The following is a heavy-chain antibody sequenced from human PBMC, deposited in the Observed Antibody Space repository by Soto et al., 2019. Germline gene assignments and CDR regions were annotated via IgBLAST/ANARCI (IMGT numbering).Heavy chain of an antibody. CDR2: IKSKTDGGTT. CDR1: GFTFSNAW. D-gene: IGHD5-12*01. CDR3: TTDPQSGYDPTTYYYYYYMDV. J-gene: IGHJ6*03. Sequence: GGSLRLSCAASGFTFSNAWMSWVRQAPGKGLEWVGRIKSKTDGGTTDYAAPVKGRFTISRDDSKNTLYLQMNSLKTEDTAVYYCTTDPQSGYDPTTYYYYYYMDVWGKGTTVTVSS. V-gene: IGHV3-15*01.